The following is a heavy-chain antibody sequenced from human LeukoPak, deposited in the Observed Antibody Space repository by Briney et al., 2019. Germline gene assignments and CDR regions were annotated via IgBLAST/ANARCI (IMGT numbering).Heavy chain of an antibody. D-gene: IGHD1-26*01. V-gene: IGHV5-51*01. J-gene: IGHJ4*02. CDR1: GYRFTTYW. CDR3: ARSNTWPVGASGS. CDR2: IYPGDSNT. Sequence: GESLKISCKGSGYRFTTYWIGWVRQMPGKGLEWMGIIYPGDSNTRYSPSFQGQVTISADKSISTAYLQWSSLKASDTAMYYCARSNTWPVGASGSWGQGTLVTVSS.